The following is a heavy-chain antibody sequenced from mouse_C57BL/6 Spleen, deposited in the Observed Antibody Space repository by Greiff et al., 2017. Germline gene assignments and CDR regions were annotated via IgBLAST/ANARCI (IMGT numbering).Heavy chain of an antibody. D-gene: IGHD4-1*01. Sequence: DVQLVESGGDLVKPGGSLKLSCAASGFTFSSYGMSWVRQTPDKRLEWVSTISSGGSYPSYPDSVKGRFTISRDNAKNTLYLQMSSLKSEDTAMYDCALTGTDLDYWGQGTTLTVSS. CDR3: ALTGTDLDY. V-gene: IGHV5-6*01. CDR2: ISSGGSYP. CDR1: GFTFSSYG. J-gene: IGHJ2*01.